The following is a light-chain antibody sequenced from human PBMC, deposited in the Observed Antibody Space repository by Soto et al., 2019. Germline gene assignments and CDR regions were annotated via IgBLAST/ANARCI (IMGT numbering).Light chain of an antibody. CDR1: QSISSY. CDR3: QQIYSTPYT. J-gene: IGKJ2*01. V-gene: IGKV1-39*01. Sequence: DIQMTQSPSSLSASVGDRVTITCRASQSISSYLNWYQQKPGKAPTPLIYAASSLQSGVPSRFSGSGYGTDFTLTISSLQPEDFATYYCQQIYSTPYTFGQGTKLEIK. CDR2: AAS.